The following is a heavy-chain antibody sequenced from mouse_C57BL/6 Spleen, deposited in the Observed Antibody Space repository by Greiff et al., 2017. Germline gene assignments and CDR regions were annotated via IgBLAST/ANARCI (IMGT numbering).Heavy chain of an antibody. CDR3: ARHPGLRGGFAY. V-gene: IGHV2-6-1*01. J-gene: IGHJ3*01. D-gene: IGHD2-4*01. CDR2: IWSDGST. Sequence: QVQLQQSGPGLVAPSQSLSITCTVSGFSLTSYGVHWVRQPPGKGLEWLVVIWSDGSTTYNSALKSRLSISKDNSKSQVFLKMNSLQTDDTAMYYCARHPGLRGGFAYWGQGTLVTVSA. CDR1: GFSLTSYG.